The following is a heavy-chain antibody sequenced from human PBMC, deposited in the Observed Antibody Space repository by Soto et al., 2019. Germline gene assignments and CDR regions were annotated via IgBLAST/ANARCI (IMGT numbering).Heavy chain of an antibody. D-gene: IGHD6-19*01. CDR2: ISDGGGST. Sequence: EVQLLEPGGGLVQPGGSLRISCAASGFVFSSYGMSWVSQAPGRGLEWVSSISDGGGSTYYADSVKGRFTISRDNSKNALYRQMNSLRAEDTAVYYCAGGSGASAGTFGFDLWGQGTLVPVSS. CDR1: GFVFSSYG. CDR3: AGGSGASAGTFGFDL. V-gene: IGHV3-23*01. J-gene: IGHJ5*02.